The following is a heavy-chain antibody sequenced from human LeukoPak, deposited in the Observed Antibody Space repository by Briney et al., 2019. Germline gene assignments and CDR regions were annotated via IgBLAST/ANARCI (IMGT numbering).Heavy chain of an antibody. V-gene: IGHV3-7*01. Sequence: GGSLRLSCVASGYTFSTSWMTWVRQAPGMGLERVANIKADGSGKYYVDSVRGRFSISRDNAKNSLYLELNNLRAEDTGVYFCARDRGWQQFDYWGQGTLVTVSS. J-gene: IGHJ4*01. CDR2: IKADGSGK. D-gene: IGHD5-24*01. CDR3: ARDRGWQQFDY. CDR1: GYTFSTSW.